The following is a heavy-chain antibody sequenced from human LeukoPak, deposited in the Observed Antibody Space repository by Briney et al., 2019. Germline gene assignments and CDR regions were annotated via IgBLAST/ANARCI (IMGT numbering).Heavy chain of an antibody. CDR3: ARGPTISETGYFDF. Sequence: KTSETLSLTCAVYGGSFSRYYWSWIRQSPGKGLEWIAEIDHRGDTNYNPSVKSRVTISVDTSKNQFSLKVRLLSAADTAVYYCARGPTISETGYFDFWGQGTLVTVSS. J-gene: IGHJ4*03. V-gene: IGHV4-34*01. CDR2: IDHRGDT. CDR1: GGSFSRYY. D-gene: IGHD1-1*01.